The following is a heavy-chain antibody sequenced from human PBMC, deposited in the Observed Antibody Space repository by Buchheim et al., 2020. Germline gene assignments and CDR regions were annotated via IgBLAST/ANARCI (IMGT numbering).Heavy chain of an antibody. D-gene: IGHD2-2*01. CDR3: ARVMGYCSSTSCYALPGWWFDP. Sequence: QVQLQESGPGLVKPSQTLSLTCTVSGGSISSGDYYWSWIRQPPGKGLEWIGYIYYSGSTYYNPSLNSRVTISVDTSKNQFSLKLSSVTAADTAVYYCARVMGYCSSTSCYALPGWWFDPWGQGTL. CDR1: GGSISSGDYY. V-gene: IGHV4-30-4*01. J-gene: IGHJ5*02. CDR2: IYYSGST.